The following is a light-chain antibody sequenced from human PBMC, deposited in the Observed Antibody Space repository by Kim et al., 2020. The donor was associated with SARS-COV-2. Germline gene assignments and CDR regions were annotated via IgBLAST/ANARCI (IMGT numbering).Light chain of an antibody. CDR3: KSRAGSGEPWV. Sequence: SSELPQDPAVSVALGQTVRITCQGDSLRTYYASWYQQKPGQAPVLLIYGNNNRPSGIPDRFSGSRSGNTAYLTIAGAQAEDESDYYCKSRAGSGEPWVLG. V-gene: IGLV3-19*01. CDR2: GNN. J-gene: IGLJ3*02. CDR1: SLRTYY.